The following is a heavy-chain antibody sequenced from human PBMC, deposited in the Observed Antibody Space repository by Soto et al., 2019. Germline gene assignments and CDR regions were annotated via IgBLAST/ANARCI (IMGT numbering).Heavy chain of an antibody. V-gene: IGHV4-34*01. J-gene: IGHJ6*02. CDR3: AGVPYYDILTGYYHYYYYGMDV. Sequence: SETLSLTCAVYGGSFSGYYWSWIRQPPGKGLEWIGEINHSGSTNYNPSLKSRVTISVDTSKNQFSLKLSSVTAADTAVYYCAGVPYYDILTGYYHYYYYGMDVWGQGTTVTVSS. CDR2: INHSGST. CDR1: GGSFSGYY. D-gene: IGHD3-9*01.